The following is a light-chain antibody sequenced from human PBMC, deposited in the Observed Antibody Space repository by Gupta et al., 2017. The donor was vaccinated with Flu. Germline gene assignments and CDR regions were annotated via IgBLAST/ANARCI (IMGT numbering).Light chain of an antibody. CDR2: KAS. V-gene: IGKV1-5*03. CDR3: QQYDTYSGT. CDR1: QSIRNW. J-gene: IGKJ2*01. Sequence: PSTLSASVGDRVTITCRASQSIRNWLAWYQQKPGKAPNLLIYKASSLESGVPSRFSGSGSGTEFTLTISSLQPDDFATYYCQQYDTYSGTFGQGTKLETK.